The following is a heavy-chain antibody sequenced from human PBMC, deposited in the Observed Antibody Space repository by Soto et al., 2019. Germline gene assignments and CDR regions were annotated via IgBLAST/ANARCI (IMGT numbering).Heavy chain of an antibody. CDR2: INPDNGNT. V-gene: IGHV1-18*01. CDR1: DYTFTSYG. D-gene: IGHD5-18*01. Sequence: ASVKVSCKASDYTFTSYGISWVRQAPGQGLEWMGWINPDNGNTKYIQKFQDRVIFTTDTSASTAYMELSSLRSEDTAVYYCARGLNGYLHYFDYWGQGTPVTVSS. CDR3: ARGLNGYLHYFDY. J-gene: IGHJ4*02.